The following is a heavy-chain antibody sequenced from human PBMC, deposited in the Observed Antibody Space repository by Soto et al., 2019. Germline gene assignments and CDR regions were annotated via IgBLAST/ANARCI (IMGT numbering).Heavy chain of an antibody. Sequence: QVQLVQSGAEVKKPGSSVKVSCKASGGTFSSYAISWVRQAPGQGLEWMGGIIPIFGTANYAQKFQGRVTSTADESRSTAYRERSRLRAEDTAVYYCARGGGRWWELPGDWGQGTLVTVSS. J-gene: IGHJ4*02. D-gene: IGHD1-26*01. V-gene: IGHV1-69*01. CDR2: IIPIFGTA. CDR3: ARGGGRWWELPGD. CDR1: GGTFSSYA.